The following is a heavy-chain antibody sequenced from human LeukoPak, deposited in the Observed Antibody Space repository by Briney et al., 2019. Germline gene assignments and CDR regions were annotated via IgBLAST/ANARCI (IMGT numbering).Heavy chain of an antibody. CDR1: GGSISSSSYY. D-gene: IGHD6-13*01. V-gene: IGHV4-39*01. J-gene: IGHJ6*03. Sequence: SETLSLTCTVSGGSISSSSYYWGWLRQPPGKGLEWIGSIYYNGNTNYNPSLKSRVTISVDTSKSQFSLNLSSVTAADTAVYYCARGMAAAETRARNYYMDVWGEGTTVTVSS. CDR2: IYYNGNT. CDR3: ARGMAAAETRARNYYMDV.